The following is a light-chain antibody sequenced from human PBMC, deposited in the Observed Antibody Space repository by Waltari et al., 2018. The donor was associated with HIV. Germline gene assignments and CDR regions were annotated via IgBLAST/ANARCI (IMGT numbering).Light chain of an antibody. CDR1: SGSIGRDY. V-gene: IGLV6-57*03. CDR3: QSCYNTYRV. J-gene: IGLJ3*02. Sequence: NFMLTQPHSVSESPGKTVTISCTRSSGSIGRDYVHWDQHRPVSAPSLVIYDDNHRPSGVPGRFSGSIDTSSNSASLTISGLEPEDEAYYYCQSCYNTYRVFGGGTKLTVL. CDR2: DDN.